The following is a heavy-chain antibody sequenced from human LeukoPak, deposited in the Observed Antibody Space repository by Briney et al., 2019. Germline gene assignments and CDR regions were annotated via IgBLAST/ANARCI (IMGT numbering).Heavy chain of an antibody. CDR2: INPNSSGT. V-gene: IGHV1-2*02. Sequence: GASVKVSCTASGYTFTGYYMHWVRQAPGQGLEWVGWINPNSSGTTYAQKVQGRVTMTRDTYISTAYMELSRLRSDDTAVYYCARDETSGIVGAHDYWGQGTLVTVSS. D-gene: IGHD1-26*01. J-gene: IGHJ4*02. CDR3: ARDETSGIVGAHDY. CDR1: GYTFTGYY.